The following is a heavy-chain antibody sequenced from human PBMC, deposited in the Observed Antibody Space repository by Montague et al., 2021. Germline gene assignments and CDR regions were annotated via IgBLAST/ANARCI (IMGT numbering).Heavy chain of an antibody. Sequence: YLRLSCAASGFTLSDNYMTWVRQAPGKGLEWVSVIYRGGSTYYADSVKGRFTISRDTSKSTLYLQMNSLRPEDTAVYYCARGAYCGGDCYSGAFDIWGQGTMVTVSS. V-gene: IGHV3-53*01. CDR3: ARGAYCGGDCYSGAFDI. J-gene: IGHJ3*02. D-gene: IGHD2-21*02. CDR1: GFTLSDNY. CDR2: IYRGGST.